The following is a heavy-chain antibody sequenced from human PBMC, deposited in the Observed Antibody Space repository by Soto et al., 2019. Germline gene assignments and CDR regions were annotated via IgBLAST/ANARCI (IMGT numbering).Heavy chain of an antibody. V-gene: IGHV3-9*01. CDR3: VKDESINWYSGHFRH. J-gene: IGHJ1*01. Sequence: LRLSCAASGFTFDDYAMHWVRQVPGKGLEWVSGINWNSGSIGYADSVKGRFAISRDNAKNSLHLQMNSLRAEDTAFYYCVKDESINWYSGHFRHWGQGTLVTVSS. CDR2: INWNSGSI. D-gene: IGHD6-13*01. CDR1: GFTFDDYA.